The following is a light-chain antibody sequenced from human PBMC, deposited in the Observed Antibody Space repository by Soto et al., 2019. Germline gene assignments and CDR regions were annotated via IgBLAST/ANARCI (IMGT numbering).Light chain of an antibody. Sequence: QSALTQPASVSGSPGQSITISCTGTSNDVGAYNYVSWYQQLPDKAPKLMIYDVTYRPSGVSNRFSGSKSGNTASLTISGLQAEDEADYFCSSYTTSSTLVFGGGTKLTVL. CDR3: SSYTTSSTLV. J-gene: IGLJ3*02. V-gene: IGLV2-14*01. CDR1: SNDVGAYNY. CDR2: DVT.